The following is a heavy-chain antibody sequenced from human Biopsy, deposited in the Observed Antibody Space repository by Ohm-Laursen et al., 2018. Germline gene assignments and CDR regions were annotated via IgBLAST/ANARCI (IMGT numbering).Heavy chain of an antibody. CDR1: GDSISFPY. Sequence: GTLSLTCAASGDSISFPYWGWFRQPPGKGLEYIGSTHDTGTTDYSPSLKTRVSLSVDTSTKVFSLILSSVTAADTAVYYCPAGATWLVHYWGQGTLVTVSS. D-gene: IGHD6-19*01. CDR3: PAGATWLVHY. V-gene: IGHV4-59*11. CDR2: THDTGTT. J-gene: IGHJ4*02.